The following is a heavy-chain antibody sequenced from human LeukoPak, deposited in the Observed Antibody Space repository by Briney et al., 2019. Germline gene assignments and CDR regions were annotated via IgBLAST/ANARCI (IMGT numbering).Heavy chain of an antibody. CDR1: GYTFNTYW. CDR2: IYPGDSDT. V-gene: IGHV5-51*01. D-gene: IGHD5-24*01. Sequence: GESLKISCKGSGYTFNTYWIGWVRQMPGKGLEWMGIIYPGDSDTRYSPSFQGQVTISADKSISTAYLQWRSLKASDTAMYYCARRSDGYSDYWGQGTLVTVSS. CDR3: ARRSDGYSDY. J-gene: IGHJ4*02.